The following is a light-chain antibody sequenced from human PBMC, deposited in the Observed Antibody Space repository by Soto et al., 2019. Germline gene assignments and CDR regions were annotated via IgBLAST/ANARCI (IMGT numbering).Light chain of an antibody. CDR1: QSVSSSF. Sequence: EIVLTQSPGTLSLSPGERATLSCRASQSVSSSFLAWYQQKPGQAPRLLIYGASNRATGIPDRFSGSGSGTDFTLTISRLEPEDFAVYYCQQYVTSPCAFGQGTKVAIE. CDR3: QQYVTSPCA. J-gene: IGKJ1*01. CDR2: GAS. V-gene: IGKV3-20*01.